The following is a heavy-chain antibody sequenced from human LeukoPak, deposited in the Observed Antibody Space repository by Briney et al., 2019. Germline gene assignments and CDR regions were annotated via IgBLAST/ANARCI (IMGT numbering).Heavy chain of an antibody. V-gene: IGHV4-39*01. CDR3: GRHPGGSGSPIDY. J-gene: IGHJ4*02. CDR2: IYYSGRT. Sequence: SETLSLTCTVSGGSLSSSSYYWGWIRQPPGKGLEWVGRIYYSGRTYYKPSLESRLTMSVDTSKNQFSLRLRSVTDADTAVYYCGRHPGGSGSPIDYWGQGTLVTVSS. D-gene: IGHD3-10*01. CDR1: GGSLSSSSYY.